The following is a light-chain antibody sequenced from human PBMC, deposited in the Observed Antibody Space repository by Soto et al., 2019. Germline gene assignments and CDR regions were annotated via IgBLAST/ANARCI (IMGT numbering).Light chain of an antibody. Sequence: EIVFTKSPGTLSLSPGQRATLSWRASESISRDYLAWYQQRLGQAPRLLIYGASSGATGIPDRFSGSGSGTDFTLTISRLEHEDFAIYYCQQYGGVPYTFGQGTNVDIK. J-gene: IGKJ2*01. V-gene: IGKV3-20*01. CDR2: GAS. CDR1: ESISRDY. CDR3: QQYGGVPYT.